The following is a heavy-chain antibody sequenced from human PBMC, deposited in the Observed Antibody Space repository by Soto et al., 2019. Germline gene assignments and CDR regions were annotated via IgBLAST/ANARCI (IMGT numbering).Heavy chain of an antibody. CDR1: GASISTDSYY. D-gene: IGHD2-8*01. Sequence: PLETLSLTCTVSGASISTDSYYWGWIRQPPGKGLEWIGSVSYSGSTYYSPSLRSRVIVSVDASKTQFSLRLSSVTASDTAIYYCARHLHCTNGVCPYYFDFWDQGLLVTVSS. CDR2: VSYSGST. CDR3: ARHLHCTNGVCPYYFDF. V-gene: IGHV4-39*01. J-gene: IGHJ4*02.